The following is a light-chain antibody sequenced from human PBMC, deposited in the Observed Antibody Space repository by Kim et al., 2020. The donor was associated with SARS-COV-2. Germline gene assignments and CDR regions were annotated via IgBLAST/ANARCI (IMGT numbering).Light chain of an antibody. CDR2: GKN. CDR1: SLRSYY. Sequence: SSELTQDPAVSVALGQTVRITCQGDSLRSYYASWYQQKPGQAPVLVIYGKNNRPSGIPDRFSGSSSGNTASLTITGAQAEDEADYYCNSRDSSGNRVFGGGTQQTVL. J-gene: IGLJ2*01. V-gene: IGLV3-19*01. CDR3: NSRDSSGNRV.